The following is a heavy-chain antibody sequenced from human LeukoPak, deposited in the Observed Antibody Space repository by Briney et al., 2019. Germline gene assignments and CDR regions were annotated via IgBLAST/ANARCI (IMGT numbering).Heavy chain of an antibody. Sequence: ASVKVSCKASVYTFTSYYMHWVRQAPGQGLEWMGIINPSGGSTSYAQKFQGRVTMTRDTSTSTVYMELSSLRSEDTAVYYCARDDAGYYGSGSYYIQYWGQGTLVTVSS. D-gene: IGHD3-10*01. J-gene: IGHJ4*02. CDR2: INPSGGST. CDR3: ARDDAGYYGSGSYYIQY. CDR1: VYTFTSYY. V-gene: IGHV1-46*01.